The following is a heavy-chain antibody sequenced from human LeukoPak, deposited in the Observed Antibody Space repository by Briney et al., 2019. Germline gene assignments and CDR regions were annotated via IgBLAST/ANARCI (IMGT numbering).Heavy chain of an antibody. V-gene: IGHV3-23*01. J-gene: IGHJ4*02. CDR1: GITFSNYA. Sequence: PGGSLRLSCAAPGITFSNYAMSWVRQAPGRGREWVAGISSSGAGTNYADSVKGRFSICRDNSENPLCLQMNSLRAEGTAVYYCAKVAGTARGAINYWGQGTLVTVSS. CDR3: AKVAGTARGAINY. CDR2: ISSSGAGT. D-gene: IGHD3-10*01.